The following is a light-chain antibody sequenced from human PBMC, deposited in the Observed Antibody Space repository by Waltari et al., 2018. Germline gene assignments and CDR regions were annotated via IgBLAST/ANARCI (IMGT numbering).Light chain of an antibody. Sequence: QSALTQPASMSGSPGQSITISCTGTSSAVGGFNSVSWYQKHPGKAPKVMIYDVSNRPSGVSNRFSGSKSGNTASLTISGLQAEDEADYYCSSYTTSSTRVFGTGTKVTVL. V-gene: IGLV2-14*01. CDR1: SSAVGGFNS. CDR2: DVS. CDR3: SSYTTSSTRV. J-gene: IGLJ1*01.